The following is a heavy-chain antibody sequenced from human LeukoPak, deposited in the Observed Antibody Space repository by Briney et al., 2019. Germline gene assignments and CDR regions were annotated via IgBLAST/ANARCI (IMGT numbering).Heavy chain of an antibody. CDR1: GFTFSSYA. CDR2: ISYDGSNK. V-gene: IGHV3-30-3*01. CDR3: ARDHHDAFDI. J-gene: IGHJ3*02. Sequence: SGGSLRLSCAASGFTFSSYAMHWVRQAPVKGLEWVAVISYDGSNKYYADSVKGRFTISRDNSKNTLYLQMNSLRAEDTAVYYCARDHHDAFDIWGQGTMVTVSS.